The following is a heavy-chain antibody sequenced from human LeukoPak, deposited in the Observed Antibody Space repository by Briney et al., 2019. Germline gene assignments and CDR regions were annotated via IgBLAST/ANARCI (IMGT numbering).Heavy chain of an antibody. CDR2: FSGSGGST. CDR1: GFTFSSYA. Sequence: PGGSLRLSCAASGFTFSSYAMSWVRQAPGKGREWVSAFSGSGGSTYYADSVKGRFTISRDNSKNTLYLQMNSLRAEDTAVYYCAKVSRYFDWSNWFDPWGQGTLVTVSS. D-gene: IGHD3-9*01. V-gene: IGHV3-23*01. J-gene: IGHJ5*02. CDR3: AKVSRYFDWSNWFDP.